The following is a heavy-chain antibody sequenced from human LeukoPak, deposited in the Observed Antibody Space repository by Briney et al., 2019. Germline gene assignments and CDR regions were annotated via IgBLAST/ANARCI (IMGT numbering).Heavy chain of an antibody. CDR1: GGSFSGYY. CDR3: AREGDSSSVGWFDP. Sequence: SETLSLTRAVYGGSFSGYYRSWIRQPPGKGLEWIGEINPSGSPNYNPSLKSRVTISVDTSKNQFSLKLSSVTAADTAVYYCAREGDSSSVGWFDPWGQGTLVTVSS. J-gene: IGHJ5*02. V-gene: IGHV4-34*01. D-gene: IGHD6-13*01. CDR2: INPSGSP.